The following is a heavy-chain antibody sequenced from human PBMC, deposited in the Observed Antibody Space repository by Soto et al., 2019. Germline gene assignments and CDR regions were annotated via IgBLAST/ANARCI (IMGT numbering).Heavy chain of an antibody. Sequence: GGSLRLSCAASGFTFSSYGMHWVRQAPGKGLEWVAVISYDGSNKYYADSVKGRFTISRDNTKNTLYLQMNSLSPEDTAVYYCAKGSASRRPYFFDDWAQGALVTGSS. CDR1: GFTFSSYG. J-gene: IGHJ4*02. CDR2: ISYDGSNK. D-gene: IGHD6-13*01. V-gene: IGHV3-30*18. CDR3: AKGSASRRPYFFDD.